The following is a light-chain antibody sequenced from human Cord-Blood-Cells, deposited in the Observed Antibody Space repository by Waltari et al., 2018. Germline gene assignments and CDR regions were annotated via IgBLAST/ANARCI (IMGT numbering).Light chain of an antibody. CDR3: AAWDDSLSGPV. CDR1: SSNIGSNY. V-gene: IGLV1-47*03. J-gene: IGLJ3*02. Sequence: QSVLTQPPSASGTPGQRVTISCSGSSSNIGSNYVYWYQQLPGTAPKPLIYRNNQRPSGVPDRFSGSKSGTSASLAISGLWSEDEADYYCAAWDDSLSGPVFGGGTKLTVL. CDR2: RNN.